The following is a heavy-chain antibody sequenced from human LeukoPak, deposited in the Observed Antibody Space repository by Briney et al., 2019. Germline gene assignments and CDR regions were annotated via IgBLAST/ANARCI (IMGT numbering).Heavy chain of an antibody. V-gene: IGHV3-23*01. CDR1: GFTFSSYA. Sequence: GGSLRLSCAASGFTFSSYAMSWVRQAPGKGLEWVSAISGSGGSTYYADSVKGWFTISRDNSKNTLYLQMNSLRAEDTAVYYCARRRGYSYGPGDYWGQGTLATVSS. CDR2: ISGSGGST. J-gene: IGHJ4*02. D-gene: IGHD5-18*01. CDR3: ARRRGYSYGPGDY.